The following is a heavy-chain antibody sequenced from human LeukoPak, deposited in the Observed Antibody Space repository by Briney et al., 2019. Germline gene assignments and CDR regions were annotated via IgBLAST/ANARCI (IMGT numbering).Heavy chain of an antibody. D-gene: IGHD3-10*01. Sequence: HPGGSLRLSCAASGFTFSSYWMSWVRQAPGKGLEWVANIKQDGSEKYYVDSVKGRFTISRDNAKNSLYLQMNSLRAEDTAVYYCARDRDLGGLIVDYWGQGTLVTVSS. CDR1: GFTFSSYW. J-gene: IGHJ4*02. CDR3: ARDRDLGGLIVDY. CDR2: IKQDGSEK. V-gene: IGHV3-7*01.